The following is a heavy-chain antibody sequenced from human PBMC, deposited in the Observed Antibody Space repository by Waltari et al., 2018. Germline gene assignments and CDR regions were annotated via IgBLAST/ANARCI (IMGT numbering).Heavy chain of an antibody. CDR1: FTLSSDD. CDR2: ISYDGSSK. J-gene: IGHJ4*02. V-gene: IGHV3-30*18. D-gene: IGHD2-2*01. CDR3: AKDLTSSSV. Sequence: QVQLMESGGGVVQPGRSLRLSCAEFTLSSDDVHWGRQAPGKGLEWVAVISYDGSSKYYADSVTGRFTVIRDTSKNTLFLQMNRLRVEDTAVYYCAKDLTSSSVWGQGTLVTVSS.